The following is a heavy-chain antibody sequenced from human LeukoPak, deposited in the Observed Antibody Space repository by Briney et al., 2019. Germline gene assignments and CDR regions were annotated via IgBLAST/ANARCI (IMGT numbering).Heavy chain of an antibody. V-gene: IGHV4-4*02. CDR2: IYHSGST. CDR3: ARVQAGNGWYRIDY. D-gene: IGHD6-19*01. J-gene: IGHJ4*02. Sequence: SETLSLTCAVSGGSISSSNWWSWVRQPPGKGLEWIGEIYHSGSTNYNPSLKSRVTISVGKSKNQFSLKLSSVTAADTAVYYCARVQAGNGWYRIDYWGQGTLVTVSS. CDR1: GGSISSSNW.